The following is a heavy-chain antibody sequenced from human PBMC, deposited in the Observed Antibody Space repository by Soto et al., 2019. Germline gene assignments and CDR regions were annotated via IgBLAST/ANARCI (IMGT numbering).Heavy chain of an antibody. V-gene: IGHV3-23*01. D-gene: IGHD3-22*01. CDR1: GLIFSSYA. CDR3: AKDLGYDAGGSYSDAFDI. Sequence: EVQLLESGGGLVQPGGSLRLSCAVSGLIFSSYAMNWVRQAPGKGLEWVSSISRGSDNTYYTDSVKGRFTVSRDDSKNTLYLQMNSLRAEDTAVYYCAKDLGYDAGGSYSDAFDIWGQGTMVTVSS. J-gene: IGHJ3*02. CDR2: ISRGSDNT.